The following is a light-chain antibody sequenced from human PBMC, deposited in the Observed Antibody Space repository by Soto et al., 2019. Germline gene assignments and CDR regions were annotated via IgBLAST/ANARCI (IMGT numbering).Light chain of an antibody. CDR3: QQYHTYPPLT. Sequence: AIRMTQSPSSFSASTGDRVTITCRASQDISSYLAWYQQKPGKAPKVLIYAASTLQSGVPSRFSGRGSGTDFTLTISGLQSEDFATYYCQQYHTYPPLTFGGGTKVEIK. J-gene: IGKJ4*01. V-gene: IGKV1-8*01. CDR2: AAS. CDR1: QDISSY.